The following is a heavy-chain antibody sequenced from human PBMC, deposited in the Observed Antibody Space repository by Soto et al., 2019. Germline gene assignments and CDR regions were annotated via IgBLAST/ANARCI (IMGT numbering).Heavy chain of an antibody. D-gene: IGHD2-21*01. CDR1: GFTFSSYG. CDR2: INTDGSAL. V-gene: IGHV3-74*01. Sequence: VQLVESGGGVVQPGRSLRLSCAASGFTFSSYGMHWVRRVPGRGLVWVSRINTDGSALSYVDSVKGRFTISRDNARNTLYLQMNSLRVEDTAVYYCARDGEGFWGQGTLVTVSS. CDR3: ARDGEGF. J-gene: IGHJ4*02.